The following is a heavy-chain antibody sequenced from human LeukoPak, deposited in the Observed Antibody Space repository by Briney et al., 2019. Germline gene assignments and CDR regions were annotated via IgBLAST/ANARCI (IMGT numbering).Heavy chain of an antibody. J-gene: IGHJ6*03. CDR3: ARDLGDYYGSGSYYNSRTNYYYYMDV. Sequence: ASVKVSCKASGYTFTGYYMHWVRQAPGQGLEWMGWINPNSGGTNYAQKFQGRVTMTRDTSISTAYMELSRLRSDDTAVYYCARDLGDYYGSGSYYNSRTNYYYYMDVWGKGTTVTISS. D-gene: IGHD3-10*01. CDR2: INPNSGGT. CDR1: GYTFTGYY. V-gene: IGHV1-2*02.